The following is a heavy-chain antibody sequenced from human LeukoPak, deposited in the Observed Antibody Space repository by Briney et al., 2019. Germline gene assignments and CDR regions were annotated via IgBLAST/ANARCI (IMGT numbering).Heavy chain of an antibody. V-gene: IGHV3-15*01. Sequence: PGGSLRLSCAASGFTFSDAWMTWVRQAPGEGLEWVGRIRSKTEGGTADYAAAVKGRFTISRDDSKNTLYVQIHSLKTEDTAVYYCTTTIFGRGGYWGQGTLVTVSS. D-gene: IGHD3-3*01. CDR1: GFTFSDAW. J-gene: IGHJ4*02. CDR2: IRSKTEGGTA. CDR3: TTTIFGRGGY.